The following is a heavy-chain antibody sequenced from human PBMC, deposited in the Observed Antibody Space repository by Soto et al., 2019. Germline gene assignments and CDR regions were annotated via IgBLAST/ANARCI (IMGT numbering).Heavy chain of an antibody. J-gene: IGHJ4*02. CDR2: IIPVFGTA. CDR3: ARGWNDFPR. V-gene: IGHV1-69*13. Sequence: SVKVSCKASGGTFSSYAISWVRQAPGQGLECMGGIIPVFGTANYAQKFQGRVTINADESTSTVYMELSSLRSEDTAVYYCARGWNDFPRWGQGTLVTVSS. D-gene: IGHD1-1*01. CDR1: GGTFSSYA.